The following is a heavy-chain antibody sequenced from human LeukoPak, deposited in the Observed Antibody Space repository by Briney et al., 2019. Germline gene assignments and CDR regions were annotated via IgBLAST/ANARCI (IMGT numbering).Heavy chain of an antibody. D-gene: IGHD3-16*01. J-gene: IGHJ5*02. CDR2: INHSGST. CDR1: GGSFSGYY. V-gene: IGHV4-34*01. CDR3: ARGGFYYDYVWGRPNWFDP. Sequence: SETLSLTCAVYGGSFSGYYWSWIRQPPGKGLEWIGEINHSGSTNYNPSLKSRVTISVDTSKNQFSPKLSSVTAADTAVYYCARGGFYYDYVWGRPNWFDPWGQGTLVTVSS.